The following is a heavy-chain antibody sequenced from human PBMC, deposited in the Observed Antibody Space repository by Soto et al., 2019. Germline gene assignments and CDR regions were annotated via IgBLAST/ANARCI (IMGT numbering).Heavy chain of an antibody. Sequence: EVQLLESGGGLVQPGGSLRLFCAASGFTFSSYAMSWVRQAPGKGLEWVSAISGSGGSTYYADSVKGRFTISRDNSKNTLYLQMNSLRAEDTAVYYCAKGGPGLDSSSWPEYFQHWGQGTLVTVSS. CDR1: GFTFSSYA. D-gene: IGHD6-13*01. CDR2: ISGSGGST. J-gene: IGHJ1*01. V-gene: IGHV3-23*01. CDR3: AKGGPGLDSSSWPEYFQH.